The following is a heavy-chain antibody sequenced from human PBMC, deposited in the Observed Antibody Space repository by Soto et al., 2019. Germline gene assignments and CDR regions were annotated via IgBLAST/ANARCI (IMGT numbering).Heavy chain of an antibody. V-gene: IGHV3-21*01. CDR1: GFAFRSYN. CDR3: ASATVVAATFDF. J-gene: IGHJ4*02. CDR2: ISSGSSNI. D-gene: IGHD2-15*01. Sequence: GGSMRLCCAACGFAFRSYNMNWGRQAPGKGLEWVASISSGSSNIYYADSVKGRFTISRDNAKNSLFLQMDSLRAEDSAVYYCASATVVAATFDFWGQGTLVTVSS.